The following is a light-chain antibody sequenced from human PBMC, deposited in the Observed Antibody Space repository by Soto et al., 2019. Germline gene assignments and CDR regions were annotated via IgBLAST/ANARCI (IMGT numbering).Light chain of an antibody. Sequence: DLQMTQSPSSLSASVGDRVTITCRASQSIVTYLNWYLQKPGKAPKLLIYAASNLQSGVPSRFSGSGSGTDCTLTISSLQPEDFATYFCQQSYSTPPWTFGQWTKVEIK. V-gene: IGKV1-39*01. CDR1: QSIVTY. CDR3: QQSYSTPPWT. J-gene: IGKJ1*01. CDR2: AAS.